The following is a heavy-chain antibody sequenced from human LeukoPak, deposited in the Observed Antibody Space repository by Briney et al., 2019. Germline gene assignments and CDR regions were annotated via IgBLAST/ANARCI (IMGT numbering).Heavy chain of an antibody. CDR3: AKDGRWGFLSYFDY. Sequence: PGGSLRLSCAASGFTLSSYAMSWVRQAPGKGLEWVSAISGSGGSTYYADSVKGRFTISRDNSKNTLYLQMNSLRAEDTAVYYSAKDGRWGFLSYFDYWGQGTLVTVSS. J-gene: IGHJ4*02. V-gene: IGHV3-23*01. CDR2: ISGSGGST. CDR1: GFTLSSYA. D-gene: IGHD3-3*01.